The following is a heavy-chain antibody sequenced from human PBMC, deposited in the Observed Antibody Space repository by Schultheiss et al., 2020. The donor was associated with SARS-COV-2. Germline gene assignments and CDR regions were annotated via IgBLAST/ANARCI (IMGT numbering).Heavy chain of an antibody. D-gene: IGHD3-22*01. Sequence: GGSLRLSCAASGLTFNRHAMHWVRQAPGKGLEWVAVISYDGSNKYYADSVKGRFTISRDNSKNTLYLQMNSLRAEDTAVYYCARARYYDSSGYPDYWGQGTLVTVSS. CDR2: ISYDGSNK. CDR3: ARARYYDSSGYPDY. V-gene: IGHV3-30*04. J-gene: IGHJ4*02. CDR1: GLTFNRHA.